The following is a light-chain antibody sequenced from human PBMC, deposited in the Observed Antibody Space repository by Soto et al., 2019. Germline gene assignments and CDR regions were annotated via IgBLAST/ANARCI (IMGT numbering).Light chain of an antibody. CDR3: ETWDRNTFWV. CDR1: SGHDKYI. CDR2: LEGSGRY. J-gene: IGLJ1*01. Sequence: QLVLTQSSSVSASLGSSVKLTCTLSSGHDKYIIAWHQQQPGKAPRYLMKLEGSGRYHKAGGVPDRFSGSSSGAARYLTISNLQSEDEGDYYCETWDRNTFWVFGTGTKVTVL. V-gene: IGLV4-60*03.